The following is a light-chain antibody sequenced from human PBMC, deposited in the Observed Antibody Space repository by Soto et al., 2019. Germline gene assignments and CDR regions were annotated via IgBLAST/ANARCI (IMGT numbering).Light chain of an antibody. CDR1: QTISNW. CDR3: QQYYSYWT. J-gene: IGKJ1*01. CDR2: DAS. V-gene: IGKV1-5*01. Sequence: DIQMTQSPSTLSASVGDRVTIACRASQTISNWLAWYQQKPWKAPKLRIYDASSLEGGVPSRFSGSGSGTEFTLTLSSLQTDDFATYYCQQYYSYWTFGQGTKVEIK.